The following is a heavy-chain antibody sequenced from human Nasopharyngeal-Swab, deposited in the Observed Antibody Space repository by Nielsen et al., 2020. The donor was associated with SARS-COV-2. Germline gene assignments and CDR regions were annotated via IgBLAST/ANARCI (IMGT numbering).Heavy chain of an antibody. D-gene: IGHD3-22*01. J-gene: IGHJ6*02. CDR1: GFTFSSYE. CDR3: ARDRSEDDSSLPGMDV. V-gene: IGHV3-48*03. Sequence: GESLKISCAASGFTFSSYEMNWVRQAPGKGLEWVSYISSSGSTIYYADSVKGRFTISRDNAKNSLYLQMNSLRAEDTAVYYCARDRSEDDSSLPGMDVWGQGTTVTVSS. CDR2: ISSSGSTI.